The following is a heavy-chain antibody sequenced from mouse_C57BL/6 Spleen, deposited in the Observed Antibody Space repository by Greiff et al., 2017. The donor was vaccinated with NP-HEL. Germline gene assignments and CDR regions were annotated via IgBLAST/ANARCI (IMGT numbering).Heavy chain of an antibody. CDR2: INYVGSST. D-gene: IGHD4-1*01. Sequence: EVMLVESEGGLVQPGSSMKLSCTASGFTFSDYYMAWVRQVPEKGLEWVANINYVGSSTYYLDSLKSRFIISRDNAKNILYLQMSSLKSEDTATYYCARANWDYYYAMDYWGQGTSVTVSS. J-gene: IGHJ4*01. V-gene: IGHV5-16*01. CDR3: ARANWDYYYAMDY. CDR1: GFTFSDYY.